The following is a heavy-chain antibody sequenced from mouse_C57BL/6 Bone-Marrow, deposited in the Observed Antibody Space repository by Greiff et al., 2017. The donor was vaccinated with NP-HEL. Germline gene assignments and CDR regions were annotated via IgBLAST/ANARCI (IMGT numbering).Heavy chain of an antibody. V-gene: IGHV1-15*01. CDR3: TRDPFAY. J-gene: IGHJ3*01. CDR2: IDPETGGT. Sequence: VQLQESGAELVRPGASVTLSCKASGYTFTDYEMHWVKQTPVHGLEWIGAIDPETGGTAYNQKFKGKAILTADKSSSTAYMELRSLTSEDSAVYYCTRDPFAYWGQGTLVTVSA. CDR1: GYTFTDYE.